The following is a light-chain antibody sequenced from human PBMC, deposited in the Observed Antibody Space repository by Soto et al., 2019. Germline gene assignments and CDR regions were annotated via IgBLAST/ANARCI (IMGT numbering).Light chain of an antibody. Sequence: DLVMTQSPLSLPVTPGEPASISCRSSESLLHSSGYYFLDWYLQKPGQSPQLLIYLGSNRASGVPDRFSGSGSGKHFTLKISRVEAEDVGIYYCLQTLKTRTFGQGTKMEIK. CDR2: LGS. V-gene: IGKV2-28*01. J-gene: IGKJ1*01. CDR3: LQTLKTRT. CDR1: ESLLHSSGYYF.